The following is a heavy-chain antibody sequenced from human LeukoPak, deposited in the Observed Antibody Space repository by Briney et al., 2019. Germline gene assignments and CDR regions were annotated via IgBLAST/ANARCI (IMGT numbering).Heavy chain of an antibody. CDR2: INHSGST. CDR3: ASLSPLAVAGTVGHDY. V-gene: IGHV4-34*01. CDR1: GGSFSGYY. D-gene: IGHD6-19*01. J-gene: IGHJ4*02. Sequence: SETLSLTCAVYGGSFSGYYWSWIRQPPGKGLEWIGEINHSGSTNYNPSLKSRVTISVDTSKNQFSLKLSSVTAADTAVYYCASLSPLAVAGTVGHDYWGQGTLVTVSS.